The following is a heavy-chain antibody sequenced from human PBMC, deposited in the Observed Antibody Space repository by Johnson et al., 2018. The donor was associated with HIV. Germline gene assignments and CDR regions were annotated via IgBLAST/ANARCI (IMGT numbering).Heavy chain of an antibody. V-gene: IGHV3-30*04. D-gene: IGHD6-13*01. CDR3: ARGKGAAAGLDAFDI. CDR2: ISYDGSNK. CDR1: GFTFSSYA. Sequence: QMLLVESGGGVVQPGRSLRLSCAASGFTFSSYAMHWVRQAPGKGLEWVAVISYDGSNKYYADSVKGRFTISRDNARNSLHLQMNSLRAEDTALYFCARGKGAAAGLDAFDIWGQGTMVTVSS. J-gene: IGHJ3*02.